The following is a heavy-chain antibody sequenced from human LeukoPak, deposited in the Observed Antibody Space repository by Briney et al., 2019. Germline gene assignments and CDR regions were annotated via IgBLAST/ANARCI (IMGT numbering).Heavy chain of an antibody. J-gene: IGHJ1*01. Sequence: NTSETLSLTCSVSGDSVSRSDSHWDWIRQPPGKGLEWIGTIYYSGRTYYSPSLKSRVTMSVDPSNNQFSLNLRSVTAADTAVYYCARRRYYNGSGYLEWGQGTLLSVSS. CDR1: GDSVSRSDSH. D-gene: IGHD3-22*01. CDR2: IYYSGRT. CDR3: ARRRYYNGSGYLE. V-gene: IGHV4-39*01.